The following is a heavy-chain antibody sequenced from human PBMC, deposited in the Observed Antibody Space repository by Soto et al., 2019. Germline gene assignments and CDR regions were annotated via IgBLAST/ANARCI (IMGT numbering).Heavy chain of an antibody. V-gene: IGHV1-69*13. CDR1: GGTFSSYA. CDR2: IIPIFGTA. J-gene: IGHJ4*02. Sequence: SVKVSCKASGGTFSSYAISWARQAPGQGLEWMGGIIPIFGTANYAQKFQGRVTITADESTSTAYMELSSLRSEDTAVYYCARDFSADSSGYYDEFDYWGQGTLVTVSS. D-gene: IGHD3-22*01. CDR3: ARDFSADSSGYYDEFDY.